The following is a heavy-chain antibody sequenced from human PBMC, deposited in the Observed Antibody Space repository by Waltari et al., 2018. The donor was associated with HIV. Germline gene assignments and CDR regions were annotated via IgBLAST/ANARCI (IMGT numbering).Heavy chain of an antibody. Sequence: QVNLVQSGVGVKKPGASVKVSCKTSGYTFTSSEISWMRQAPGQGLECMGWIRPHNGDTNYVQKFQGRVSMTADTSTRTAYMELRSLRSDDTAVYYCGRSKVTYFDYWGQGTLVTVSS. CDR3: GRSKVTYFDY. CDR2: IRPHNGDT. J-gene: IGHJ4*02. D-gene: IGHD2-21*02. V-gene: IGHV1-18*01. CDR1: GYTFTSSE.